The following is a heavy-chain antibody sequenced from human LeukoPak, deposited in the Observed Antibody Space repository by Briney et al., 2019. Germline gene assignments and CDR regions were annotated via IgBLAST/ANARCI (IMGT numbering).Heavy chain of an antibody. J-gene: IGHJ4*02. CDR2: IYYSGST. CDR1: GGSISSSSYY. CDR3: ARAPLGYYYGSGFDY. V-gene: IGHV4-39*01. D-gene: IGHD3-10*01. Sequence: PSETLSLTCTVSGGSISSSSYYWGWIRQPPGKGLEWIGSIYYSGSTYYNPSLKSRVTISVDTSKNQFSLKLSSVTAADTAVYYCARAPLGYYYGSGFDYWGQGTLVTVSS.